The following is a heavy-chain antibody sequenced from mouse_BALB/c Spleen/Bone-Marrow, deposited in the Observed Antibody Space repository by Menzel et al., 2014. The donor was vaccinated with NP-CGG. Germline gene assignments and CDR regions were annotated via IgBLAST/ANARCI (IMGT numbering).Heavy chain of an antibody. CDR3: ASYRYGWYFDV. CDR2: IDPANGNT. D-gene: IGHD2-14*01. V-gene: IGHV14-3*02. CDR1: GFNIKDTY. Sequence: EVKVVESGAELVKPGASVKLSCTASGFNIKDTYMHWVKQRPEQGLEWIGRIDPANGNTKYDPKFQGKATITADTSSNTAYLQLSSLTSEDTAVYYSASYRYGWYFDVWGAGTTVTVSS. J-gene: IGHJ1*01.